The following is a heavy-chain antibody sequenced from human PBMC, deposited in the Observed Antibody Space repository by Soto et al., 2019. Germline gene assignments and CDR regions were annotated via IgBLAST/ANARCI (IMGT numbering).Heavy chain of an antibody. CDR1: GGSFREYA. CDR2: IIPLFGTP. J-gene: IGHJ4*02. CDR3: ARDSTAMVTTSFDF. D-gene: IGHD5-18*01. Sequence: QVQLVQSGAEVRTPGSSVKVSCKASGGSFREYAISWVRQAPGRGLEWMGGIIPLFGTPKYAQKFQGRVTIIADESTSTNYLEVTGLTSEDTAVYYCARDSTAMVTTSFDFWGQGTQVTVSS. V-gene: IGHV1-69*01.